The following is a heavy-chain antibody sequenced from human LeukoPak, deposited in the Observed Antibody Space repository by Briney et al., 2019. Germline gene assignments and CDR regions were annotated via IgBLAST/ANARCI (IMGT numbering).Heavy chain of an antibody. V-gene: IGHV1-18*01. CDR3: ARVRTRVTMIVVVIDY. Sequence: GASVKVSCKASGYTFASYGISWVRQAPGQGLEWMGWISAYNGNTNYAQKLQGRVTMTTDTSTSTAYMELRGLRSDDTAVYYCARVRTRVTMIVVVIDYWGQGTLVTVSS. CDR1: GYTFASYG. J-gene: IGHJ4*02. D-gene: IGHD3-22*01. CDR2: ISAYNGNT.